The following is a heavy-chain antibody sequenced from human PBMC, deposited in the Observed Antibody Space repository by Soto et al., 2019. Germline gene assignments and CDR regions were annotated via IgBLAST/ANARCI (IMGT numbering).Heavy chain of an antibody. V-gene: IGHV1-2*02. CDR1: GYTFTAYF. D-gene: IGHD3-9*01. CDR3: AKGTAFDPVY. J-gene: IGHJ4*02. CDR2: INPNSGVT. Sequence: ASVKVSCKASGYTFTAYFMHWVRQAPGQGLEWMGWINPNSGVTNFAQKFQSRVTMTRDTSISTAYMELSRLTYDDTAVYYCAKGTAFDPVYWGQGTLVTVSS.